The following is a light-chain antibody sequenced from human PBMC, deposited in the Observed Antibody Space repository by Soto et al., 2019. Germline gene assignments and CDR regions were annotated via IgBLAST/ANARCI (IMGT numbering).Light chain of an antibody. Sequence: EVVLAQSPDTVSLSPGERATLSCRASQSVSSNLAWYQQKPGQAPRLLIYGASTRATGIPARFSGSGSGTEFTLIISSLQSEDSAVYYCQQYNSWLWTFGQGTKVDIK. CDR3: QQYNSWLWT. V-gene: IGKV3-15*01. J-gene: IGKJ1*01. CDR1: QSVSSN. CDR2: GAS.